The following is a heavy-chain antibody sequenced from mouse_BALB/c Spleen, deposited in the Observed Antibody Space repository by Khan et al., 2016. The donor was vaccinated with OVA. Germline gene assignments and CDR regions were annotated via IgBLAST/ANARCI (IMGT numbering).Heavy chain of an antibody. D-gene: IGHD2-14*01. J-gene: IGHJ4*01. CDR1: GYTFTNYG. V-gene: IGHV9-3*02. CDR2: INTNTGEP. CDR3: ARSRGVRAAMNY. Sequence: QIQLVQSGPELKKPGETVKISCKASGYTFTNYGMNWVQQAPGKVLKWMGWINTNTGEPTYSEEFKGRFAFSLETSARTAYLQINNLKKEDTTTSFCARSRGVRAAMNYWGQGTSFPVSS.